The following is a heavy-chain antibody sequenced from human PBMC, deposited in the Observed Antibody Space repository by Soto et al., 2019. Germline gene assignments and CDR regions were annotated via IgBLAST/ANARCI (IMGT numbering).Heavy chain of an antibody. CDR2: TKRDAGET. D-gene: IGHD4-17*01. J-gene: IGHJ6*02. V-gene: IGHV3-7*01. Sequence: AGGSLRLSCEGTGFNFSSYGMHWVRQAPGKGLEWVANTKRDAGETYYADSVKGRFTISRDNTKNSLYLKMNSLRVEDTAVYYCARPPVKGIHVWGQGTTVTVSS. CDR3: ARPPVKGIHV. CDR1: GFNFSSYG.